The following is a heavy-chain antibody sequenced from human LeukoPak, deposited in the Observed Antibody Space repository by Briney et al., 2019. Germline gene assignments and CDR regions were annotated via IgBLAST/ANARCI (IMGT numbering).Heavy chain of an antibody. CDR3: ARDSGYYDSSGYYLDY. CDR1: GGTFSSYA. D-gene: IGHD3-22*01. Sequence: ASVKVSCKASGGTFSSYAISWVRQAPGQGLEWMGRIIPIFGTANYAQKFQGRVTITADKSTSTAYMELSSLRSEDTAVYYCARDSGYYDSSGYYLDYWGQGTLVTVSS. CDR2: IIPIFGTA. J-gene: IGHJ4*02. V-gene: IGHV1-69*06.